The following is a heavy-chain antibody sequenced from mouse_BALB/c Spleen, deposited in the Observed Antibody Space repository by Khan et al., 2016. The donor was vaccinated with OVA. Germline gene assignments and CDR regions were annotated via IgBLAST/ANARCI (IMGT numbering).Heavy chain of an antibody. CDR1: GYSFTSYW. CDR3: ARDRIDD. V-gene: IGHV1-7*01. J-gene: IGHJ2*01. CDR2: IIPCSGYT. Sequence: QVQLKQSGAELAKPGASVKLSCKASGYSFTSYWMHWGNQRPGQGLEWIGYIIPCSGYTEYNQNFKDKATLTADKSSSTAYMQLSSLTSEDSAVYYCARDRIDDWGQGTTLTVSS.